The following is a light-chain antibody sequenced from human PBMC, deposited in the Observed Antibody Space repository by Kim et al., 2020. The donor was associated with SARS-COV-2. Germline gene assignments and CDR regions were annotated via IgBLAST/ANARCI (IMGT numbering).Light chain of an antibody. CDR1: SLRSYY. CDR3: NSRDSSGHHWV. CDR2: AKN. J-gene: IGLJ3*02. Sequence: SSELTQDPAVSVALGQTVRITCQGDSLRSYYASWYQQKPGQAPVLVIYAKNNRPSGIPDRFSGSSSGNTASLTIPGAQAEDEADYYCNSRDSSGHHWVFG. V-gene: IGLV3-19*01.